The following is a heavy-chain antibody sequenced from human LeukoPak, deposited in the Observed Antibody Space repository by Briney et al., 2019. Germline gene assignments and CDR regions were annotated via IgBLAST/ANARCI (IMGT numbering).Heavy chain of an antibody. D-gene: IGHD3-10*01. V-gene: IGHV4-34*01. CDR2: INHSGST. Sequence: SETLSLTCAVYGGSFSGYYWSWIRQPPGKGLEWIGEINHSGSTNYNPSLKSRVTISVDTSKNQFSLKLSSVTAADTAVYYCARGFKFGDHEGYWGQGTLVTVSS. CDR3: ARGFKFGDHEGY. J-gene: IGHJ4*02. CDR1: GGSFSGYY.